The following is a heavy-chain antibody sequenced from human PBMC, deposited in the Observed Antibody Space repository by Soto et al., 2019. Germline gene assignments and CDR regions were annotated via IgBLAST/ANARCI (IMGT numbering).Heavy chain of an antibody. D-gene: IGHD4-17*01. CDR1: GYSFTSYW. CDR2: IYPGDSDT. V-gene: IGHV5-51*01. J-gene: IGHJ4*02. Sequence: RESLKISCKGSGYSFTSYWIGWVRQMPGKGLEWMGIIYPGDSDTRYSPSFQGQVTISADKSISTAYLQWSSLKASDTAMYYCARAHGLYGDFAHFDYWGQGTLVTVSS. CDR3: ARAHGLYGDFAHFDY.